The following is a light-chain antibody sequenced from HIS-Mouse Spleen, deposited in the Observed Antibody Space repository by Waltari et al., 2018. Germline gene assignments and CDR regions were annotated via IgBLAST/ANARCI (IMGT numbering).Light chain of an antibody. CDR1: GFPKKY. CDR3: YSTDSSGNHRV. J-gene: IGLJ2*01. CDR2: EDS. V-gene: IGLV3-10*01. Sequence: SYELTQPPSVSVSPGQTARITCPGDGFPKKYPYWYQQKSGQAPVLVIYEDSKRPSGIPERFSGSSSGTMATLTISGAQVEDEADYYCYSTDSSGNHRVFGGGTKLTVL.